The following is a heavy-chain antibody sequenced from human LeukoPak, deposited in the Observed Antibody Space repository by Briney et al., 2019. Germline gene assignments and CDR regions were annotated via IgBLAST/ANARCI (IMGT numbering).Heavy chain of an antibody. J-gene: IGHJ5*02. Sequence: GESLKISCKGSGYSFTSYWIGWVRQMPGKGLEWMGIIYPGDSDTRYSPSFQGQVTISADKSISTAYLQWSSLKASDTAMYYCARHRYYDFWSGYSWFDPWGQGTLVTLSS. V-gene: IGHV5-51*01. D-gene: IGHD3-3*01. CDR2: IYPGDSDT. CDR3: ARHRYYDFWSGYSWFDP. CDR1: GYSFTSYW.